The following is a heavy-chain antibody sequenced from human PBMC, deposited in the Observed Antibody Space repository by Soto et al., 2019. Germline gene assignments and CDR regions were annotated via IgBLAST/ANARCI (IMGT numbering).Heavy chain of an antibody. CDR2: ISSYGTSI. CDR3: AITPPRGFDL. V-gene: IGHV3-48*03. J-gene: IGHJ3*01. Sequence: PGGSLRLSCAASGFTFSSYEINWFRQAPGKGLEWVSYISSYGTSIYYADSVKGRFTISRDNAKNSLYLQMNSLRVDDTAVYYCAITPPRGFDLWGQGTMVTVS. D-gene: IGHD3-10*01. CDR1: GFTFSSYE.